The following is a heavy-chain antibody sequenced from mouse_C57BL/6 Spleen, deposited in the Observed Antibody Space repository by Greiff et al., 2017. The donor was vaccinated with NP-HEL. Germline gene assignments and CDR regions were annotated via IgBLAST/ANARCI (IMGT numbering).Heavy chain of an antibody. V-gene: IGHV1-78*01. J-gene: IGHJ2*01. CDR3: ARKAYYYGSSYYFDY. Sequence: PEQGLEWIGYIYPRDGSTKYNEKFKGKATLTADKPSSTAYMQLNSLTSEDSAVYFCARKAYYYGSSYYFDYWGQGTTLTVSS. D-gene: IGHD1-1*01. CDR2: IYPRDGST.